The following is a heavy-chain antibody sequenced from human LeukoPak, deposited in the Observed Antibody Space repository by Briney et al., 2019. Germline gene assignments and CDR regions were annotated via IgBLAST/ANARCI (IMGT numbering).Heavy chain of an antibody. CDR2: ISYDGSNK. CDR1: GFTFSSYG. J-gene: IGHJ4*02. CDR3: AKDGSSYGDRFDY. Sequence: GRSLILSCAASGFTFSSYGMHWVRQAPGKGLEWVAVISYDGSNKYYADSVKGRFTISRDNSKNTLYLQMNSLRAEDTAVYYCAKDGSSYGDRFDYWGQGTLVTVSS. V-gene: IGHV3-30*18. D-gene: IGHD4-17*01.